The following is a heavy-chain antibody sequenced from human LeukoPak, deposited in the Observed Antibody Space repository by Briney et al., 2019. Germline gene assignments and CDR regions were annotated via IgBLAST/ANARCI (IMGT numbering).Heavy chain of an antibody. D-gene: IGHD3-10*01. CDR3: AKGIRLVRGVMEYYFDY. Sequence: PGGSLRLSCAASGFTFGSYSMHWVRQAPGKGLEWVAVIWYDGSNKYYADSVKGRFTISRDNSKNTLYLQMNSLRAEDTAVYYCAKGIRLVRGVMEYYFDYWGLGTLVTVSS. J-gene: IGHJ4*02. CDR2: IWYDGSNK. V-gene: IGHV3-33*06. CDR1: GFTFGSYS.